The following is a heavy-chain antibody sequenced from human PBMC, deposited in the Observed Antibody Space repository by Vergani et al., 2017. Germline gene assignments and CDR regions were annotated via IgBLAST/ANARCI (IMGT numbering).Heavy chain of an antibody. Sequence: EVQLLESGGSLKQPGGSVRLSCAASGFTFSTCAMHWVRQAPGKGLEWVSALTGGGGSTYYADSFKGRFIISRDNSRDTLYLQMNSLRPEDTATYYWVKESGGYANFFDSWGQGTLVTVSS. CDR3: VKESGGYANFFDS. CDR2: LTGGGGST. J-gene: IGHJ4*02. V-gene: IGHV3-23*01. D-gene: IGHD1-26*01. CDR1: GFTFSTCA.